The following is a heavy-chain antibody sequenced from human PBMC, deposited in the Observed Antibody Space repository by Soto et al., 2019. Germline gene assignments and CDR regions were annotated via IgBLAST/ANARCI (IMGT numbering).Heavy chain of an antibody. Sequence: SETLSLTCAVSGYPISSGYYWGWIRQPPGKGLEWIGSIYHSGSTYYNPSLKSRVTISVDTSKNQFSLKLSSVTAADTAVYYCARDRPGAEYYDCWGPPGLYYYYGMDVWGQGTTVTVSS. CDR2: IYHSGST. V-gene: IGHV4-38-2*02. D-gene: IGHD3-3*01. CDR1: GYPISSGYY. J-gene: IGHJ6*02. CDR3: ARDRPGAEYYDCWGPPGLYYYYGMDV.